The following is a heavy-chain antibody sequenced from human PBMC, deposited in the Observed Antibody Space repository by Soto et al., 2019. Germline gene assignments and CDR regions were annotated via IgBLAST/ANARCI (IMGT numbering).Heavy chain of an antibody. Sequence: PSETLSLTCTVSGGSISSYYWSWIRQPPGKGLEWIGYIYYSGSTNYNPSLKSRVTISVDTSKNQFSLKLSSVTAADTAVYYCARTDVLRYFDLDYWGQGTLVTVSS. D-gene: IGHD3-9*01. V-gene: IGHV4-59*01. CDR1: GGSISSYY. J-gene: IGHJ4*02. CDR2: IYYSGST. CDR3: ARTDVLRYFDLDY.